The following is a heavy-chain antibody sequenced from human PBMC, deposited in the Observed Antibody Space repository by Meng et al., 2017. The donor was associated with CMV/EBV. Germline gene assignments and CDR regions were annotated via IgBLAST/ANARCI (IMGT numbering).Heavy chain of an antibody. CDR2: ISAYNGNT. V-gene: IGHV1-18*01. CDR1: GYTFTSYG. J-gene: IGHJ5*02. CDR3: ARDAILGYCSSTTCLNWFDP. Sequence: ASVKVSCKASGYTFTSYGISWVRQAPGQGLEWMGWISAYNGNTSYAQNLQGRVTMTTDTSTSTAYMELRSLRSDDTAVYYCARDAILGYCSSTTCLNWFDPWGQGNLVTVSS. D-gene: IGHD2-2*01.